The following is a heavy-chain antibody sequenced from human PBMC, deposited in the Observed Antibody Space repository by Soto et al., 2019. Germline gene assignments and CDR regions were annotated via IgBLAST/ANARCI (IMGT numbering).Heavy chain of an antibody. D-gene: IGHD4-17*01. CDR1: GGSLNSGGYS. CDR3: ARGMTTVTTSDY. CDR2: IFHSGST. Sequence: LSGTPSLTCAVSGGSLNSGGYSWGLIRQPPGKGLEWIGYIFHSGSTYYNPSLKSRVTISVDRSKNRFSLKLSSVTAADTAVYYCARGMTTVTTSDYWGQGTLVTVSS. V-gene: IGHV4-30-2*01. J-gene: IGHJ4*02.